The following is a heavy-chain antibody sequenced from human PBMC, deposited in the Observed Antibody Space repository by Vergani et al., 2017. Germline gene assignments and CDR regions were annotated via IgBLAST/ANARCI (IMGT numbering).Heavy chain of an antibody. Sequence: QVQLVESGGGVVQPGTSLRLSCVVSGFALNRNAMYWVRQAPGKGLEGVVGISFDGTNEYYPDLVKGRFTISRDIDKNTLYLQVRSLRLEDTGVYHCVRDRGLCAGGRCYTEAWDYWGQGTPVTVSS. CDR3: VRDRGLCAGGRCYTEAWDY. D-gene: IGHD2-2*02. J-gene: IGHJ4*02. V-gene: IGHV3-30-3*01. CDR1: GFALNRNA. CDR2: ISFDGTNE.